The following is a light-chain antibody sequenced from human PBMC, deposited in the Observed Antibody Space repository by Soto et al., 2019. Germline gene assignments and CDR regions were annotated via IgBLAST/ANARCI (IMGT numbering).Light chain of an antibody. Sequence: DIQMSQSPSTLSGSVRPTVTITCRASQTISSWLAWYQQKPGKAPKLLIYKASSLESGVPSRFSGRGSGTEFTLTISSLQADDFATYYCQQYHTDWTFGQGTKVDI. CDR3: QQYHTDWT. J-gene: IGKJ1*01. V-gene: IGKV1-5*03. CDR2: KAS. CDR1: QTISSW.